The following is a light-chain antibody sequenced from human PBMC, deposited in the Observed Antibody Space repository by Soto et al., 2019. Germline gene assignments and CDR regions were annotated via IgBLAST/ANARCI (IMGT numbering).Light chain of an antibody. CDR1: SSDIGAYDY. J-gene: IGLJ1*01. Sequence: QSALTQPASLSGSPGQSITISCTGTSSDIGAYDYVSWFQQHPGKAPKLMISEVNTRPSGVSNRFSGSKSGNTAYLTIYGLQGEDEDEYCCFSFTTTSTHVFGTGTKLTVL. CDR2: EVN. CDR3: FSFTTTSTHV. V-gene: IGLV2-14*01.